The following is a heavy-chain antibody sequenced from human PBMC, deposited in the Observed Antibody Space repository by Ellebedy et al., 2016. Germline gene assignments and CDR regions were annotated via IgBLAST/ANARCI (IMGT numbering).Heavy chain of an antibody. Sequence: GGSLRLSXAASGFTFSSYGMHWVRQAPGKGLEWVAVISYDGSNKYYADSVKGRFTISRDNSKNTLYLQMNSLRAEDTAVYYCAKDRNPYYYYGMDGWGQGTTVTVSS. CDR1: GFTFSSYG. J-gene: IGHJ6*02. CDR2: ISYDGSNK. CDR3: AKDRNPYYYYGMDG. V-gene: IGHV3-30*18.